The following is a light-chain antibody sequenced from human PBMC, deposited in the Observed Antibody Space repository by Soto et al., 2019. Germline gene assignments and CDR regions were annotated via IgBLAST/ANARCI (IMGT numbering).Light chain of an antibody. CDR3: QQSESLPLT. CDR1: QNIRNY. J-gene: IGKJ4*02. V-gene: IGKV1-33*01. Sequence: EILLTQSASSLSASVDDRVTXTCQASQNIRNYLNWYQQKPGKAPKLLIYDASNLETGVPSRFSGSRSGTDFTFTISSLQPEDIATYYCQQSESLPLTVGGGTKVDIK. CDR2: DAS.